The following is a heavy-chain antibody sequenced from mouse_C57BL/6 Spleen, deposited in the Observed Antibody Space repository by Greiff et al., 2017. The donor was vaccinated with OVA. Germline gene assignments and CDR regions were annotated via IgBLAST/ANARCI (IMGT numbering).Heavy chain of an antibody. CDR3: AISGLGDYFDY. CDR2: IYPGDGDT. CDR1: GYAFSSYW. V-gene: IGHV1-80*01. D-gene: IGHD3-3*01. J-gene: IGHJ2*01. Sequence: QVQLQQSGAELVKPGASVKISCKASGYAFSSYWMNWVKQRPGKGLEWIGQIYPGDGDTNYNEKFKGKATLTADKSSSTAYMQLSGLTSEDSAVYFCAISGLGDYFDYWGQGTTLTVSS.